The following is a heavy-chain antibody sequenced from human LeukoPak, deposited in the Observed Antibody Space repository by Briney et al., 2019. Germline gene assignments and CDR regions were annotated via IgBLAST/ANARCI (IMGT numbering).Heavy chain of an antibody. J-gene: IGHJ5*02. V-gene: IGHV3-33*01. CDR3: AREDWNYDFWSPPRAFSWFDP. Sequence: PGGSLRLSCAASGFTFSSYGMHWVRQAPGKGLEWVAVIWYDGSNKYYADSVKGRFTISRDNSKNTLYLQMNSLRAEDTAVYYCAREDWNYDFWSPPRAFSWFDPWGQGTLVTVSS. CDR2: IWYDGSNK. CDR1: GFTFSSYG. D-gene: IGHD3-3*01.